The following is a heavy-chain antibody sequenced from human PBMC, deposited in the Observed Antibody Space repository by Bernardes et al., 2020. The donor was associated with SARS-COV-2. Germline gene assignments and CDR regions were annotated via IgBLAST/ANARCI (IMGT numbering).Heavy chain of an antibody. D-gene: IGHD3-16*01. CDR2: INHSGST. V-gene: IGHV4-34*01. CDR1: GGSFSGYY. Sequence: SETLSLTCAVYGGSFSGYYWSWIRQPPGKGLEWIGEINHSGSTNYNPSLKSRVTISVDTSKNQFSLKVSSVTAADTAVYYCARAASRRSRGPNWFDPWGQGTLVTVSS. CDR3: ARAASRRSRGPNWFDP. J-gene: IGHJ5*02.